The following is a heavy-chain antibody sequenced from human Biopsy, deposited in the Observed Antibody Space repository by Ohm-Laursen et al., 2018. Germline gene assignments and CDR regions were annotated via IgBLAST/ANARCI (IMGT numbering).Heavy chain of an antibody. CDR3: ARGSNDFGGLYFPR. CDR1: GVSINGGRYY. D-gene: IGHD4-23*01. V-gene: IGHV4-61*03. Sequence: SDTLSLTCTVSGVSINGGRYYWSWIRQPPGKGLEWIGHISCTGYTSYNASLKSRVTISVDTSRNHFSLRLSSLTAADTAVYYCARGSNDFGGLYFPRWGQGTLLTVSS. J-gene: IGHJ4*02. CDR2: ISCTGYT.